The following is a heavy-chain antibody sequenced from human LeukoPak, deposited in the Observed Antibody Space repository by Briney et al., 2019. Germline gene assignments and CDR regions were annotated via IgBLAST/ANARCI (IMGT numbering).Heavy chain of an antibody. J-gene: IGHJ6*03. V-gene: IGHV3-23*01. CDR3: AKNGDRGAYCSGGTCYPYYYYYMDV. Sequence: GGSLRLSCAASGLTFSSYGMSWVRQAPGGGLEWVSAISTTGGTTYYADSVRGRFTISRDNSRNTLYLQMNSLRAEDTAIYYCAKNGDRGAYCSGGTCYPYYYYYMDVWGKGTTVSISS. CDR2: ISTTGGTT. CDR1: GLTFSSYG. D-gene: IGHD2-15*01.